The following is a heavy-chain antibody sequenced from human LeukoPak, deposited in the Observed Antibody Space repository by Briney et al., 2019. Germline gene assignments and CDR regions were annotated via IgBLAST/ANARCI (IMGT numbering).Heavy chain of an antibody. V-gene: IGHV1-18*01. Sequence: GASVKVSCKASGYTFTSYGISWVRQAPGQGLEWMGWISAYNGNTNYAQKLQGRVTMTTDTSTSTAYMELRSLRSDDTAVYYCAREGVTTTGDYYYYYGMDVWGQGTTVTVSS. CDR3: AREGVTTTGDYYYYYGMDV. J-gene: IGHJ6*02. D-gene: IGHD4-11*01. CDR2: ISAYNGNT. CDR1: GYTFTSYG.